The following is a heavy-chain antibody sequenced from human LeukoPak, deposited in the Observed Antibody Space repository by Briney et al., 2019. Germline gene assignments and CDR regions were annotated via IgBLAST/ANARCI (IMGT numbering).Heavy chain of an antibody. V-gene: IGHV4-34*01. CDR2: INHSGST. CDR1: GASFYNND. Sequence: KPSETLSLTCAVYGASFYNNDWSWLRQPPGTGLEWIGEINHSGSTKYNPSLNSRVTISVDTSKNQFSLKLTPVTAAAPAVYYFARGTGFGVVFKYYKYYIDPWGKETTVTVSS. D-gene: IGHD3-3*01. CDR3: ARGTGFGVVFKYYKYYIDP. J-gene: IGHJ6*03.